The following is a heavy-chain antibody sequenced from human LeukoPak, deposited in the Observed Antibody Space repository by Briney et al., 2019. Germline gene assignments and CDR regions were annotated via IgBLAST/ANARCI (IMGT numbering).Heavy chain of an antibody. CDR2: IKSIPDGGTT. D-gene: IGHD6-13*01. CDR3: TTELRWETGGTH. V-gene: IGHV3-15*01. Sequence: GGSLRLSCAASGFTFSSYAMSWVRQAPGKGLEWVGRIKSIPDGGTTDYAAPVKGRFTISRDDSKNTLFLQMNSLKTEDTALYYCTTELRWETGGTHWGQGTLVTVSS. J-gene: IGHJ4*02. CDR1: GFTFSSYA.